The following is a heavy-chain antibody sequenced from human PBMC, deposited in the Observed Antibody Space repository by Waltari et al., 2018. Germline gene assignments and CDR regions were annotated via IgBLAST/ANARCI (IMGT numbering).Heavy chain of an antibody. D-gene: IGHD3-10*01. CDR1: GMTFTTYS. V-gene: IGHV3-48*04. CDR2: VSGDSGYI. CDR3: AGIRRGFWFFDL. J-gene: IGHJ2*01. Sequence: EVQLVESGGGLVQPGGSLRLSCAASGMTFTTYSMNWVRQAPGKGLEWISSVSGDSGYIYYADSVRGRFTISRDNAQNSMYLQMNNLRADDTAVYYCAGIRRGFWFFDLWGRGTLVTVSS.